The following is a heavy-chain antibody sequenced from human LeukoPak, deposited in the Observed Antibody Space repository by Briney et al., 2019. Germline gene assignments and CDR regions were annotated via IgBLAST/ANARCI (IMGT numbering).Heavy chain of an antibody. CDR2: IYYSGST. CDR3: ARDIYGSGSLFDY. Sequence: SETLSLTCTVSGGSISSYYWSWIRQPPGTGLEWIGYIYYSGSTNYNPSLKSRVTISVDTSKNQFSLKLSSVTAADTAVYYCARDIYGSGSLFDYWGQGTLVTVSS. V-gene: IGHV4-59*01. J-gene: IGHJ4*02. D-gene: IGHD3-10*01. CDR1: GGSISSYY.